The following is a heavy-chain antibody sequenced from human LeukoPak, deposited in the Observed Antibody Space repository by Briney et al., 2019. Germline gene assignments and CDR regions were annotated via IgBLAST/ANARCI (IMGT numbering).Heavy chain of an antibody. CDR3: ARDGSTSSIAIVRYHYYYYGMDV. CDR1: GFTFSSYS. V-gene: IGHV3-21*01. Sequence: PGGSLRLSYAASGFTFSSYSMNWVRQAPGKGMESLSFIIIISSYISYADSVNGRFTISRDKAKNSLYMQMNSVRDEVTVVYYCARDGSTSSIAIVRYHYYYYGMDVWGQGTTVTVSS. J-gene: IGHJ6*02. D-gene: IGHD2-2*01. CDR2: IIIISSYI.